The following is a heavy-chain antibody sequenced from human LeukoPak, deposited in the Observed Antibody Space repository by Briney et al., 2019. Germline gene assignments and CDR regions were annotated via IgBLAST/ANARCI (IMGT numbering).Heavy chain of an antibody. CDR1: GGTFSNYA. V-gene: IGHV1-69*06. CDR3: ARPRFPYYRLSGTDYYYMDV. D-gene: IGHD3-10*01. J-gene: IGHJ6*03. Sequence: GASVKVSCKASGGTFSNYAISWVRQAPGQGLEWMGGIISIFGTANYAQKFQGRVTITAAKSTSTAYMELSSLRSEDTAVYYCARPRFPYYRLSGTDYYYMDVWGKGTTVTVSS. CDR2: IISIFGTA.